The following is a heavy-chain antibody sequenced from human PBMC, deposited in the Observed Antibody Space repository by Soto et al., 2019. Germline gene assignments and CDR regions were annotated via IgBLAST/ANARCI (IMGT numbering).Heavy chain of an antibody. J-gene: IGHJ4*02. Sequence: SETLSLTCTVSGGSVSSGSYYWSWIRQPPGKGLEWIGYIYYSGSTNYNPSLKSRVTISVDTSKNQFSLKLSSVTAADTAVYYCALFSSGYYLFDYWGQGTLVTVSS. D-gene: IGHD3-22*01. CDR3: ALFSSGYYLFDY. V-gene: IGHV4-61*01. CDR1: GGSVSSGSYY. CDR2: IYYSGST.